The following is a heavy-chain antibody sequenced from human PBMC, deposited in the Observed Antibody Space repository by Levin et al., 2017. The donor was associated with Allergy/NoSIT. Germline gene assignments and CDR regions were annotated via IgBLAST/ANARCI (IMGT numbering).Heavy chain of an antibody. D-gene: IGHD2-15*01. Sequence: LSLTCAASGFTFSDYYMSWIRQAPGKGLEWVSYISSSGSTIYYADSVKGRFTISRDNAKNSLYLQMNSLRAEDTAVYYCARVPYYCSGGSCFVDYWGQGTLVTVSS. J-gene: IGHJ4*02. CDR3: ARVPYYCSGGSCFVDY. CDR2: ISSSGSTI. V-gene: IGHV3-11*01. CDR1: GFTFSDYY.